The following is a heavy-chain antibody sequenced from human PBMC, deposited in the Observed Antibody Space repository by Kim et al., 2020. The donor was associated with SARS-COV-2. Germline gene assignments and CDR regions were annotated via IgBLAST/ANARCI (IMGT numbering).Heavy chain of an antibody. J-gene: IGHJ6*02. V-gene: IGHV3-30*01. D-gene: IGHD1-1*01. Sequence: AVSGKVRLTSSRDKSKNTLYLQMNSLRAEDTAMYYCARDGVLSNSYGMDVWGQGTTVTVSS. CDR3: ARDGVLSNSYGMDV.